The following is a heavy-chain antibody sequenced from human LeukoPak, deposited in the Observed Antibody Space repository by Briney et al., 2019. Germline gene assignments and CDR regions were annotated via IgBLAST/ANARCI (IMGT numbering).Heavy chain of an antibody. CDR2: IYYSGST. J-gene: IGHJ4*02. CDR3: AGTSSGWDVYDY. V-gene: IGHV4-59*01. Sequence: SETLSLTCAVYGGSFSGYYWSWIRQPPGRGLEWIGYIYYSGSTNYNPSLKSRVTISVDTSKNQFSLKLSSVTAADTAVYYCAGTSSGWDVYDYWGQGTLVTVSS. D-gene: IGHD6-19*01. CDR1: GGSFSGYY.